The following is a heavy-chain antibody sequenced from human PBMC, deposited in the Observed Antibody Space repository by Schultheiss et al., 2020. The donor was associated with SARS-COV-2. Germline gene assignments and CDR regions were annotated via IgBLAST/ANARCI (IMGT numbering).Heavy chain of an antibody. Sequence: GESLKISCAASGFTFSSYWMHWVRQAPGKGLEWVSYISSSSSTIYYADSVKGRFTISRDNAKNSLYLQMNSLRDEDTAVYYCARDRSIGGGDDAFDIWGQGTMVTVSS. CDR3: ARDRSIGGGDDAFDI. D-gene: IGHD6-6*01. CDR1: GFTFSSYW. CDR2: ISSSSSTI. V-gene: IGHV3-48*02. J-gene: IGHJ3*02.